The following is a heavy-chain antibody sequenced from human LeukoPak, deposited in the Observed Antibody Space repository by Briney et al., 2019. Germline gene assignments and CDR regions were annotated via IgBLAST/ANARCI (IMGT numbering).Heavy chain of an antibody. V-gene: IGHV1-58*02. CDR2: IDVSSGNT. CDR1: GWTFTSSV. CDR3: VAEEGRRGYYPRGWYFDL. Sequence: GASVKVSCKASGWTFTSSVMQWVRQARAQRLEWIGWIDVSSGNTNYAQKFQERVTITRDISTSTAYMELSGLRSADTAVYYCVAEEGRRGYYPRGWYFDLWGRGTLVTVSS. J-gene: IGHJ2*01. D-gene: IGHD3-22*01.